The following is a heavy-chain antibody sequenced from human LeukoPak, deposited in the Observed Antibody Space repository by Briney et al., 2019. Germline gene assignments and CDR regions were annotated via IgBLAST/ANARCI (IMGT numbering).Heavy chain of an antibody. CDR2: INHSGST. D-gene: IGHD5-24*01. CDR3: ARGAERDLQH. CDR1: GGSFSGYY. J-gene: IGHJ1*01. V-gene: IGHV4-34*01. Sequence: PSETLSLTCAVYGGSFSGYYWSWIRQPPGKGLEWIGEINHSGSTNYNPSLKSRVTISVDTSKNQFSLKLSSVTAADTAVYYCARGAERDLQHWGQGTLVTVSS.